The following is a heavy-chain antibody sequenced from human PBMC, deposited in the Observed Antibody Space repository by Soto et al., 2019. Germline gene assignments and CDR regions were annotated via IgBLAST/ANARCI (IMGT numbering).Heavy chain of an antibody. CDR2: ISYDGSNK. CDR3: AKDLSMVRRGGGVDV. V-gene: IGHV3-30*18. Sequence: GGSLRLSCAASGFTFSSYGMHWVRQAPGKGLEWVAVISYDGSNKYYADSVKGRFTISRDNSKNTLYLQMNSLRAEDTAVYYCAKDLSMVRRGGGVDVWGQGTTVTVSS. J-gene: IGHJ6*02. D-gene: IGHD3-10*01. CDR1: GFTFSSYG.